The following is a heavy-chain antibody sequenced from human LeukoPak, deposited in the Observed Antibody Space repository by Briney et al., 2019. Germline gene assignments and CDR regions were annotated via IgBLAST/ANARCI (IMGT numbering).Heavy chain of an antibody. CDR3: ARVKLDYGSGRYYYYYYMDV. CDR1: GFTFSNYG. J-gene: IGHJ6*03. CDR2: ISYDGSHK. Sequence: PGGSLRLSCAASGFTFSNYGMHWVRQAPGKGLECVALISYDGSHKYYADSVKGRFTISRDNSKNTLYLQMNSLRAEDTAVYYCARVKLDYGSGRYYYYYYMDVWGKGTTVTISS. D-gene: IGHD3-10*01. V-gene: IGHV3-30*03.